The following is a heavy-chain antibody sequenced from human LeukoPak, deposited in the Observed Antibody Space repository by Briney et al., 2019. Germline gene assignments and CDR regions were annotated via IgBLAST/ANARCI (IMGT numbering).Heavy chain of an antibody. CDR2: IYYSGTT. CDR3: ARRYCSGGSCYSERGAFDI. D-gene: IGHD2-15*01. J-gene: IGHJ3*02. Sequence: SETLSLTCTVSGGSISSSGYYWDWIRQPPGKGLEWIGSIYYSGTTYYNPSLKSRVTISVDTSKNQFSLKLSSVTAADTAVYYCARRYCSGGSCYSERGAFDIWGQGTMVTVSS. CDR1: GGSISSSGYY. V-gene: IGHV4-39*07.